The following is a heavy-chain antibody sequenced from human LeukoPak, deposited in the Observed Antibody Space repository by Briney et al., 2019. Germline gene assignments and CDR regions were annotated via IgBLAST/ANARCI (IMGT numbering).Heavy chain of an antibody. V-gene: IGHV3-21*01. Sequence: PGGSLRLSCAASGFTFSSYGMHWVRQAPGKGLEWVSSISSSSSYIYYADSVKGRFTISRDNAKNSLYLQMNSLRAEDTAVYYCARVRWAATTRDAFDIWGQGTMVTVSS. CDR3: ARVRWAATTRDAFDI. CDR1: GFTFSSYG. J-gene: IGHJ3*02. D-gene: IGHD4-23*01. CDR2: ISSSSSYI.